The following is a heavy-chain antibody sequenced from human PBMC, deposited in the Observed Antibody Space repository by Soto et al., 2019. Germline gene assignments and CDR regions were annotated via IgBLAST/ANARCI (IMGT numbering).Heavy chain of an antibody. CDR1: GFTFSSYA. V-gene: IGHV3-23*01. CDR2: ISGSGGST. J-gene: IGHJ6*02. D-gene: IGHD2-21*01. CDR3: AKTQRLLQRNYYYYGMDV. Sequence: GGSLRLSCAASGFTFSSYAMSWVRQAPGKGLEWVSAISGSGGSTYYADSVKGRFTISRDNSKNTLYLQMNSLRAEDTAVYYCAKTQRLLQRNYYYYGMDVWGQGTTVTVSS.